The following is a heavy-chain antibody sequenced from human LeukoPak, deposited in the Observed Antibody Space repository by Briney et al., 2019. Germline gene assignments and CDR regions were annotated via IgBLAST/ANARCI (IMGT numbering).Heavy chain of an antibody. CDR3: ARDPFSSPPWIQVWFYGMDV. V-gene: IGHV4-39*07. CDR1: GGSISSSSYY. Sequence: PSETLSLTCTVSGGSISSSSYYWGWICQPPGKGLEWIGSIYYSGSTYYNPSLKSRVTISVNTSKNQFSLKLTSVTAADAAVYYCARDPFSSPPWIQVWFYGMDVWGQGTMVTVSS. D-gene: IGHD5-18*01. J-gene: IGHJ6*02. CDR2: IYYSGST.